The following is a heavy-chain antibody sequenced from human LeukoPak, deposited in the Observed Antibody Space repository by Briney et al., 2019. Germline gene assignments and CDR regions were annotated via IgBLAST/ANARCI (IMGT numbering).Heavy chain of an antibody. V-gene: IGHV3-7*03. CDR2: IKEDGSEK. D-gene: IGHD3-10*01. Sequence: GGSLRLSCAASGLTFSSYWMGWVRQAPGKGLEWVANIKEDGSEKHHVDSVKGRFTISRDNTKKSLYLQMNSLRVEDTAVYYCGRAGTLWFGESRIDDWGQGTLVTVSS. CDR1: GLTFSSYW. J-gene: IGHJ4*02. CDR3: GRAGTLWFGESRIDD.